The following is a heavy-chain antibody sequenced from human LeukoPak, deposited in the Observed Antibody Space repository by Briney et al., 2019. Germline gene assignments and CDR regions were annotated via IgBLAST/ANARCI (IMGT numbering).Heavy chain of an antibody. D-gene: IGHD4-17*01. CDR1: GFTFSGYE. J-gene: IGHJ4*02. V-gene: IGHV3-48*03. CDR3: ARNDDYGDSLLDY. CDR2: ISTTGGTI. Sequence: GGSLRLSCLVSGFTFSGYEMNWVRQAPGKGLEWLSYISTTGGTIYYADSAKGRFAISRDNSKNSLYLQMNSLRAEDTAIYYCARNDDYGDSLLDYWGQGTLVTVSS.